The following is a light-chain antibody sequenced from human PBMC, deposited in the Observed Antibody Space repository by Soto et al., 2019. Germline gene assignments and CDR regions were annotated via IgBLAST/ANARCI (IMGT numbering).Light chain of an antibody. CDR3: CSYADSNNLE. V-gene: IGLV2-8*01. Sequence: QSALTQPPSASGSPGQSVTISCTGASSDIGGRNYVSWYQQHPGNAPQLMIYGVDKRPSGVPDRFSGSKSGNTSSLTVSGLQAEDEADYYCCSYADSNNLEFGGGTKLTVL. J-gene: IGLJ3*02. CDR1: SSDIGGRNY. CDR2: GVD.